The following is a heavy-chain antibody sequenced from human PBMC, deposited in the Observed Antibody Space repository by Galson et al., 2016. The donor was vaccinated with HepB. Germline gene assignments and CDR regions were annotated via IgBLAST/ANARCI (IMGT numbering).Heavy chain of an antibody. V-gene: IGHV3-30*18. CDR1: GDSISSSSYY. CDR3: VKPRTYYDFWRIDS. J-gene: IGHJ5*01. CDR2: ILEDGNKD. D-gene: IGHD3-3*01. Sequence: LSLTCAVSGDSISSSSYYWGWIRQSPGKGLEWVALILEDGNKDYYADSVRGRFTISRDDSNNTVHLQLNSLRPEDTAVYYCVKPRTYYDFWRIDSWGQGALVIVST.